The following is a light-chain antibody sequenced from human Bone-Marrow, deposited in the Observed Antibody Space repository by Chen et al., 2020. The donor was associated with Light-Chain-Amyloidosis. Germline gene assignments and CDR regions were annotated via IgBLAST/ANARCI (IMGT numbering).Light chain of an antibody. CDR2: GAS. CDR3: QQYHNWPPRYT. V-gene: IGKV3-15*01. J-gene: IGKJ2*01. CDR1: QSVGNS. Sequence: DIVMTQSPATLSVSPGERATLSCRASQSVGNSLAWIQHKPGQAPRLLIYGASTRAPGVPARFSGSGSGTEFTLTISSLQSEDFAVYYCQQYHNWPPRYTFGQGTKLEI.